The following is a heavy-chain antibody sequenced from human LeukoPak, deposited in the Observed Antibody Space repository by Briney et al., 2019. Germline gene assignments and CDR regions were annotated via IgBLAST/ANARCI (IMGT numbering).Heavy chain of an antibody. CDR3: ARAPTWFDT. J-gene: IGHJ5*02. CDR1: GGSINSYY. V-gene: IGHV4-59*01. Sequence: PSETLSLTCSVSGGSINSYYGIWIRQSPEKGLEWIGYISYSGSTNYNPSLKSRVTISLDTSKNQFSLKLSSVTAADSAIYYCARAPTWFDTWGQGTLVTVSS. CDR2: ISYSGST.